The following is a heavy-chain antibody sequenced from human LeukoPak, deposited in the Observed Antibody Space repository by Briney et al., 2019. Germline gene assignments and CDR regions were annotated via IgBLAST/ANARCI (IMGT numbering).Heavy chain of an antibody. J-gene: IGHJ4*02. CDR1: GYSISSGYY. D-gene: IGHD3-16*02. Sequence: SETLSLTCTVSGYSISSGYYWGWFRQTPGRGLEWIASISHSGSPHYNPSLKSRVTISEDLSRNVFSLTLNSVTAADAAVYYCAREGRENIAIGVDWGQGALVTVSS. CDR3: AREGRENIAIGVD. V-gene: IGHV4-38-2*02. CDR2: ISHSGSP.